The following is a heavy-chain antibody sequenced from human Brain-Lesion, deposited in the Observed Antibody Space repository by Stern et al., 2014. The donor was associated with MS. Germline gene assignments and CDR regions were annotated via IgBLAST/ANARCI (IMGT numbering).Heavy chain of an antibody. Sequence: VQLVESGAEVKKPGSSVKVSCKASGGTFSSYAISWVRHAPGQGLEWMGGIIPIFGTANYAQKFQGRVTITADESTSTAYMELSSLRSEDTAVYYCARGVLRFLEWPYYGMDVWGQGTTVTVSS. CDR3: ARGVLRFLEWPYYGMDV. CDR1: GGTFSSYA. CDR2: IIPIFGTA. D-gene: IGHD3-3*01. V-gene: IGHV1-69*01. J-gene: IGHJ6*02.